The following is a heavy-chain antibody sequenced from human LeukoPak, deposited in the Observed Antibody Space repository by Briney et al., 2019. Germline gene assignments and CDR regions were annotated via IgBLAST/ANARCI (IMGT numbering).Heavy chain of an antibody. V-gene: IGHV1-46*01. CDR1: GYTFTSYY. J-gene: IGHJ6*02. CDR3: AREPTHTRGMDV. CDR2: INPSGGST. Sequence: ASVKVSCKASGYTFTSYYMHWVRQAPGQGLEWMGIINPSGGSTSYAQKFQGRVTMTRDTSTSTVYMELSSLRSEDTAVYCCAREPTHTRGMDVWGQGTTVTVSS.